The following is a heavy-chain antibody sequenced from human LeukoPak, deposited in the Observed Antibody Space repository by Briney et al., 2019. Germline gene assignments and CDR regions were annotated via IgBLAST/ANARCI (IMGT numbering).Heavy chain of an antibody. CDR3: ARETPSDGYKY. V-gene: IGHV3-53*01. D-gene: IGHD5-24*01. CDR1: GFTVSSNS. Sequence: GGSLRLSCTVSGFTVSSNSMSWVRQAPGKGLEWVSFIYTTGRTHDSDSVKGRFTISRDSSKNTLYLQMNSLRAEDTAVYYCARETPSDGYKYWGQGTLVTVSS. CDR2: IYTTGRT. J-gene: IGHJ4*02.